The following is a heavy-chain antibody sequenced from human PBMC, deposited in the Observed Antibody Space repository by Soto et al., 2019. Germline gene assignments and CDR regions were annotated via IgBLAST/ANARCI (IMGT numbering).Heavy chain of an antibody. CDR3: TSPRIAVAGVFWYFHL. Sequence: DVQLVESGGGLVQPGGSLKLSCAASGFSISGSAMHWVRQASGKGLEWIGRIRSKANKYAKSYAASVEGRFTISRDDSKNTQLLEMNDLKAADSSVYFCTSPRIAVAGVFWYFHLWGRGTLVTVSS. J-gene: IGHJ2*01. CDR1: GFSISGSA. D-gene: IGHD6-19*01. CDR2: IRSKANKYAK. V-gene: IGHV3-73*01.